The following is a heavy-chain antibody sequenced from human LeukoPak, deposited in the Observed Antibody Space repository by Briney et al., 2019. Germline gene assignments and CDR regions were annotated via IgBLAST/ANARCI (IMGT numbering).Heavy chain of an antibody. J-gene: IGHJ4*02. V-gene: IGHV3-21*01. D-gene: IGHD3-22*01. CDR3: ARDYYDSSGYCEFGY. Sequence: PGGSLRLSCAASGFTFSSYSMNWVRQAPGKGLEWVSSISSSSSYIYYADSVKGRFTISRDNAKNSLYLQMNSLRAEDTAVYYCARDYYDSSGYCEFGYWGQATLVTVSS. CDR1: GFTFSSYS. CDR2: ISSSSSYI.